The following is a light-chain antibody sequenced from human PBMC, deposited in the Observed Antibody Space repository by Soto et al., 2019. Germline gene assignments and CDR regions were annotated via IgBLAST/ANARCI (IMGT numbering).Light chain of an antibody. Sequence: DIQMTQSPSTLSASVGDRVTITCRASQSISTWLAWYQQKPGKAPKLLIYKASNLETGVPSRFSGTGSGTEFTLIINGLQPDDFATYYCQQYHSDSLRTFGQGTKVDI. J-gene: IGKJ1*01. CDR3: QQYHSDSLRT. CDR1: QSISTW. CDR2: KAS. V-gene: IGKV1-5*03.